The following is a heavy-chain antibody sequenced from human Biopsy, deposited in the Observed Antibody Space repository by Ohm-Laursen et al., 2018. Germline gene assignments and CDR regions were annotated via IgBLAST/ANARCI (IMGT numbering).Heavy chain of an antibody. D-gene: IGHD1-20*01. CDR3: ARVDRYNFDHYIMDA. CDR1: GDSIARYY. J-gene: IGHJ6*02. V-gene: IGHV4-59*01. Sequence: TLSLICTVSGDSIARYYWTWIRQSPGKGLEWIAYIYYSGRLNYNPSLKGRVVISVDRSRNQFFLKLTSATAADTAIYYCARVDRYNFDHYIMDAWGRGATVTVSS. CDR2: IYYSGRL.